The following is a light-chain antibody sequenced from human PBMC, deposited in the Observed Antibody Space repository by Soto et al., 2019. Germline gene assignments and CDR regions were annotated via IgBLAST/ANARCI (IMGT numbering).Light chain of an antibody. V-gene: IGKV3-15*01. J-gene: IGKJ1*01. CDR3: QQYNDWPPAT. Sequence: ETVMTQSPATLSVSPGEGATLSCRASRGVSSDLAWYQHKPGQAPRLLIYGASTRATGIPAWFSGSGSGTEFNLAISSLPSEDFAVYYCQQYNDWPPATFGQGTKVEIK. CDR2: GAS. CDR1: RGVSSD.